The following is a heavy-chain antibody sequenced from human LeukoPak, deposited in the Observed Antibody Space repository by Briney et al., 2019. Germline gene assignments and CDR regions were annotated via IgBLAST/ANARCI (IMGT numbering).Heavy chain of an antibody. CDR1: SGSVNSYY. CDR3: ARGYDIDV. J-gene: IGHJ6*02. Sequence: SETLSLTCTVSSGSVNSYYWSWIRQPPGKGLEWIGYIYYSGSTNYNPSLKSRATISLDTSKNQFSLKLTSVTAADTALFFCARGYDIDVWGQGTTVTVS. V-gene: IGHV4-59*02. CDR2: IYYSGST.